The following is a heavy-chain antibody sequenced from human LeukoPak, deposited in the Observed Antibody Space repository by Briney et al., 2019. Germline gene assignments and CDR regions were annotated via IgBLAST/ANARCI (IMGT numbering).Heavy chain of an antibody. V-gene: IGHV4-4*02. CDR1: GGSISSTNW. Sequence: SETLSLTCAVSGGSISSTNWWSWVRQPPGKGLEWIGEIYHSGTTNYNPSLKSRVTISVGKSRKHFSLKLNSVTAADTAVYFCARGGSSNWTPFDYWGQGAPVTVPS. J-gene: IGHJ4*02. CDR2: IYHSGTT. D-gene: IGHD6-13*01. CDR3: ARGGSSNWTPFDY.